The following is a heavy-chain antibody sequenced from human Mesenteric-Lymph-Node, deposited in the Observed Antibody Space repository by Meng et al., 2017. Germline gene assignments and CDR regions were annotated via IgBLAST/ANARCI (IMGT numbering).Heavy chain of an antibody. D-gene: IGHD2-2*02. V-gene: IGHV4-30-4*01. CDR3: ARVVGDCASCYKGWFDP. CDR2: ISYSGAT. J-gene: IGHJ5*02. CDR1: GALISSAVF. Sequence: VQFPGAGPRLVWPSLHLSLRCPCVGALISSAVFWIWIRQPHGKGLQLIWYISYSGATHYTPSLKLRLTISVDTAKNQFSLSLSSVTAADTAVYYCARVVGDCASCYKGWFDPWGQGTLVTVSS.